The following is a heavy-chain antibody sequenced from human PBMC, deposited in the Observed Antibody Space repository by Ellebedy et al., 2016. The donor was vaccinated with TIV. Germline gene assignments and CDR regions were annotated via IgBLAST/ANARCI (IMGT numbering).Heavy chain of an antibody. CDR3: ARGGYSGYDRWFDP. V-gene: IGHV4-31*03. CDR1: GGSISSGGYY. CDR2: IYYSGST. Sequence: SETLSLTCIVSGGSISSGGYYWSWIRQHPGKGLEWIGYIYYSGSTYYNPSLKSRVTISVDTSKNQFSLKLSSVTAADTAVYYCARGGYSGYDRWFDPWGQGTLVTVSS. D-gene: IGHD5-12*01. J-gene: IGHJ5*02.